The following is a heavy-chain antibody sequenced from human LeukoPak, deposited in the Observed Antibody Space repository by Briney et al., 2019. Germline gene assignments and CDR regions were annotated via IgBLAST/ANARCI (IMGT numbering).Heavy chain of an antibody. CDR1: GYTFTSYY. Sequence: ASVTVSCKASGYTFTSYYMHWVRQAPGQGLEWMGIINPSGGSTSYAQKFQGRVTMTRDMSTSTVYMELRSLRSEDTAVYYCARELGVAIDYWGQGTLVTVSS. CDR3: ARELGVAIDY. D-gene: IGHD3-3*01. CDR2: INPSGGST. J-gene: IGHJ4*02. V-gene: IGHV1-46*01.